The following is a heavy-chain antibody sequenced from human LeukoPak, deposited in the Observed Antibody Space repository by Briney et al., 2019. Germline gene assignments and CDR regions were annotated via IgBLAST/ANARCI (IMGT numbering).Heavy chain of an antibody. Sequence: KASETLSLTCAVYGGSFSGYYWSWIRQPPGKGLEWIGEINHSGSTNYNPSLKSRVTMSVDTSKNQFSLKLSSVTAADTAVYYCARGRRGYSYRHPIDYWGQGTLVTVSS. D-gene: IGHD5-12*01. J-gene: IGHJ4*02. CDR1: GGSFSGYY. V-gene: IGHV4-34*01. CDR3: ARGRRGYSYRHPIDY. CDR2: INHSGST.